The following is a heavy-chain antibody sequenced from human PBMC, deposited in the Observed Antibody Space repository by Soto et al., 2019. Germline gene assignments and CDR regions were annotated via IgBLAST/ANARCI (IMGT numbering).Heavy chain of an antibody. Sequence: EVHLMESGGGLVQPGESLRLSCVVSGLSLSGYALSWVRQAPGKGLEWVSAVSGSGGTTYYADSVKGRFSIARDDSKNTLSLQMNSLRVEDTAQYYCAKADGEQWLVPHLDNWGQGTLVTVS. CDR3: AKADGEQWLVPHLDN. V-gene: IGHV3-23*01. J-gene: IGHJ4*02. CDR2: VSGSGGTT. D-gene: IGHD6-19*01. CDR1: GLSLSGYA.